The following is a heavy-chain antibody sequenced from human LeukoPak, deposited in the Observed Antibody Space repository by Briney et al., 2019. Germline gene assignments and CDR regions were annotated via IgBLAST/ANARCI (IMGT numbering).Heavy chain of an antibody. Sequence: PWGSLRLSCAASGFTFSTTGMSWVRQAPGKGLEWVSGISSNSDKTYYTDSVKGRFSVFRDNSRNTLYLQMNNVRVEDTALYYCAKTASSSGEWGQGTLVTVSS. CDR3: AKTASSSGE. D-gene: IGHD6-6*01. CDR2: ISSNSDKT. J-gene: IGHJ4*02. V-gene: IGHV3-23*01. CDR1: GFTFSTTG.